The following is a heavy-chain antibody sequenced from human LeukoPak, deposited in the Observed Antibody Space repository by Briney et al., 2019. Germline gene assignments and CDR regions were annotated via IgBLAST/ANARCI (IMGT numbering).Heavy chain of an antibody. CDR3: ARGSRFGVVERDAFDI. Sequence: GGSLRLSCAASGFTFSSYWMSWVRQAPGKGLECVANIKQDGSEKYYVDSVKGRFTISRDNAKNSLYLQMNSLRAEDTAVYYCARGSRFGVVERDAFDIWGQGTMVTVSS. V-gene: IGHV3-7*01. D-gene: IGHD3-3*01. CDR1: GFTFSSYW. J-gene: IGHJ3*02. CDR2: IKQDGSEK.